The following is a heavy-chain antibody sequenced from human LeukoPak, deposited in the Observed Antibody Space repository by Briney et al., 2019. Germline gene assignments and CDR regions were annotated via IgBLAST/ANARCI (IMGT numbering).Heavy chain of an antibody. V-gene: IGHV3-11*04. J-gene: IGHJ6*02. CDR3: ALQGPYYYGMDV. Sequence: GGSLRPSRAVSGFTFSDYYMSWIRQAPGKGREWVSYISSSGSTIYYADSVKGRFTISRDNAKNSLYLQMNSLRAEDTAVYYCALQGPYYYGMDVWGQGTTVTVSS. CDR2: ISSSGSTI. D-gene: IGHD4-11*01. CDR1: GFTFSDYY.